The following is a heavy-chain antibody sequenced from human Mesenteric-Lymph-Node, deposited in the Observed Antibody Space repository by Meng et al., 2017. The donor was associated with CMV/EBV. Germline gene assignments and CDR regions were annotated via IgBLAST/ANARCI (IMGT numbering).Heavy chain of an antibody. D-gene: IGHD5/OR15-5a*01. CDR2: IYPGDSDT. J-gene: IGHJ4*02. CDR3: ARESTTFFHY. CDR1: GYSFTSYW. Sequence: GESLKISCKGSGYSFTSYWIGWVRQMPGKGLEWMGIIYPGDSDTRYSPSFQGQVTMSVDKSISTAYLHWSGLRASDTALYYCARESTTFFHYWGQGTLVTVSS. V-gene: IGHV5-51*01.